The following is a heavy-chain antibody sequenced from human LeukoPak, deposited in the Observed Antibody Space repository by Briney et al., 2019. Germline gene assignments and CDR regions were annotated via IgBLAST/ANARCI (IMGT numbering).Heavy chain of an antibody. CDR3: ARRHYDFWSGYWSFDY. CDR2: MSTSGST. V-gene: IGHV4-4*07. D-gene: IGHD3-3*01. Sequence: SETLSLTCTVSGGSISSYYWSWIRQPAGKGLEWIGRMSTSGSTDYNPSLRSRVTISVDTSKNQFSLKLSSVTAADTAVYYCARRHYDFWSGYWSFDYWGQGTLVTVSS. J-gene: IGHJ4*02. CDR1: GGSISSYY.